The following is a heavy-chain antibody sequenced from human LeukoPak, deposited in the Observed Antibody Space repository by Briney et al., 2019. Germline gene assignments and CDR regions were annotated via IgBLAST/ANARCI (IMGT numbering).Heavy chain of an antibody. D-gene: IGHD2-21*02. CDR3: ARHGVTNWFDP. V-gene: IGHV4-59*08. CDR2: IYYSGST. J-gene: IGHJ5*02. Sequence: PSEILSLTCTVSGGSISSYYWSWIRQPPGKGLEWIGYIYYSGSTNYNPSLKSRVTISVDTSKNQFSLKLSSVTAADTAVYYCARHGVTNWFDPWGQGTLVTVSS. CDR1: GGSISSYY.